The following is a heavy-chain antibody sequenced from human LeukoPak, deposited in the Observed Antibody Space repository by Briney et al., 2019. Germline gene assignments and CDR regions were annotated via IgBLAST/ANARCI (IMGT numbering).Heavy chain of an antibody. CDR3: GRGLTILAIDY. V-gene: IGHV4-59*01. D-gene: IGHD3-3*01. J-gene: IGHJ4*02. CDR2: IYYSGST. CDR1: GGSISSYY. Sequence: PSETLSLTCTVSGGSISSYYWSWIRQPPGKGLEWIGYIYYSGSTNYNPSLKSRVTISVDTSKNQFSLKLSSVTAADTAVYYCGRGLTILAIDYWGQGTLVTVSS.